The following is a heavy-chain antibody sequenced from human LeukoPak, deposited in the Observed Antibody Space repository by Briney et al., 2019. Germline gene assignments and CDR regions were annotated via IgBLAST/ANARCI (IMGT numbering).Heavy chain of an antibody. D-gene: IGHD3-3*01. V-gene: IGHV3-30*03. J-gene: IGHJ4*02. CDR1: GFTFSSYG. Sequence: GGSLRLSCAASGFTFSSYGMHWVRQAPGKGLEWVAVISYDGSNKYYADSVKGRFTISRDNSKNTLYLQMNSLRAEDTAVYYCATPPPYDFWSGYIHWGQGTLVTVSS. CDR3: ATPPPYDFWSGYIH. CDR2: ISYDGSNK.